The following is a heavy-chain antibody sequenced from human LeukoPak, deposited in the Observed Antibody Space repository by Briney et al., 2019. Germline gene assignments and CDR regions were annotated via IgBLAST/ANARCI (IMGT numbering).Heavy chain of an antibody. Sequence: SETLSLTCTVSGGSISSSSYYWGWIRQPPGKGLEWIGSIYYSGSTYYNPSLKSRVTISVDTSKNQFSLKLSSVTAADTAVYYCARHASGTTDAFDIWGQGTMVTVSS. CDR1: GGSISSSSYY. CDR3: ARHASGTTDAFDI. J-gene: IGHJ3*02. V-gene: IGHV4-39*01. D-gene: IGHD1-26*01. CDR2: IYYSGST.